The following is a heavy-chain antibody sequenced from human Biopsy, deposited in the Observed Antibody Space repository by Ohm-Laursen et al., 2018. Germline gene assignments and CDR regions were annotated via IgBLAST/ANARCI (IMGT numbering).Heavy chain of an antibody. D-gene: IGHD5-12*01. J-gene: IGHJ4*02. CDR2: IFYSANT. V-gene: IGHV4-38-2*01. Sequence: SDTLSLTCAVSGYSVTNDYYWGWIRQHPGKGLEWIGNIFYSANTYYNPSLKSRVTISVDTSKNQFSLKLSSVTAADTAVYYCARLGSGDYFPTFFDFWGQGALVTVSS. CDR1: GYSVTNDYY. CDR3: ARLGSGDYFPTFFDF.